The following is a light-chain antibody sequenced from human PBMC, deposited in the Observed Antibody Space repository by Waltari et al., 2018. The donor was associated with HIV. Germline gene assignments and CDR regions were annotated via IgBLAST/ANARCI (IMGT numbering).Light chain of an antibody. CDR3: AAWDDSLSGLV. V-gene: IGLV1-47*01. J-gene: IGLJ3*02. Sequence: QSVLTQPPSASWTPGQRVTISCSGSSSNIGGNYVYWYQQLPGTAPKLLIYRNNRRPSGVPDRFSGSKSGTSASLAISGLRSEDEADYYCAAWDDSLSGLVFGGGTKLTVL. CDR2: RNN. CDR1: SSNIGGNY.